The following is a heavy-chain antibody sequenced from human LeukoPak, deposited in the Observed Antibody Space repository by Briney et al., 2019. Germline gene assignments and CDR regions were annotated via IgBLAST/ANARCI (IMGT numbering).Heavy chain of an antibody. V-gene: IGHV5-51*01. CDR2: IYPGDSDT. D-gene: IGHD2-2*01. CDR3: ARTRSSTSYPYYYYYYGMDV. Sequence: GESLKISCKGSGYSFTSYWIGWVRQMPGKGLEWMGIIYPGDSDTRYSPSFQGQVTISADKSISTAYLQWSSLKASDTAMYYCARTRSSTSYPYYYYYYGMDVWGQGTTVTVSS. CDR1: GYSFTSYW. J-gene: IGHJ6*02.